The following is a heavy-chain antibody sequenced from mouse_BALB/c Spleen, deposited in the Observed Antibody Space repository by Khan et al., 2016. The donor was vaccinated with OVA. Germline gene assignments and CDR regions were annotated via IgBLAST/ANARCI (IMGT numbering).Heavy chain of an antibody. CDR2: IWSAGST. V-gene: IGHV2-2*02. D-gene: IGHD2-4*01. CDR3: ARRGYDYGRGALFAY. J-gene: IGHJ3*01. Sequence: VQLQESGPGLVQPSQSLSITCTVSGFSLTNYSLHWVRQSPGKGLEWLGVIWSAGSTDYNAAFISRLTIRKDNSRSQVFFKMNILQPNDTAIYYCARRGYDYGRGALFAYWGQGTLVTVSA. CDR1: GFSLTNYS.